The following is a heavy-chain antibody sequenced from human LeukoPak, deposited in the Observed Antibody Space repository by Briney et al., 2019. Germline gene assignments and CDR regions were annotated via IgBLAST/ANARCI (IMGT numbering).Heavy chain of an antibody. D-gene: IGHD3-10*01. J-gene: IGHJ4*02. CDR2: INHSGST. Sequence: SETLSLTCTVYGESFSGYYWSWIRQPPGKGLEWIGEINHSGSTNYNPSLKSRVTISVDTSKNQFSLKLSSVTAADTAVYYCASQYYYGSGSYIHWGQGTLVTVSS. CDR1: GESFSGYY. CDR3: ASQYYYGSGSYIH. V-gene: IGHV4-34*01.